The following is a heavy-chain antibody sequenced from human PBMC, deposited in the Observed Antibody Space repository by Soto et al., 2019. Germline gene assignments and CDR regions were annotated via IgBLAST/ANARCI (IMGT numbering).Heavy chain of an antibody. V-gene: IGHV1-18*01. D-gene: IGHD3-3*01. CDR3: AGFWSGYYTSPPN. CDR1: GYTFTSYG. Sequence: ASVKVSCKASGYTFTSYGISWVRQAPGQGLEWMGWISAYNGNTNYAQKLQGRVTMTTDTSTSTAYMELSSLRSEDTAVYYCAGFWSGYYTSPPNWGQGTLVTVSS. J-gene: IGHJ4*02. CDR2: ISAYNGNT.